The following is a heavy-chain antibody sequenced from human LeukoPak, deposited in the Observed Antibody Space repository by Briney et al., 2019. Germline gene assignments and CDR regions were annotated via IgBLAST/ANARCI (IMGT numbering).Heavy chain of an antibody. CDR1: GFSFGSYS. V-gene: IGHV3-48*04. J-gene: IGHJ6*02. Sequence: GGSLRLSCAASGFSFGSYSMNWVRQAPGKGLEWISFVGVISDTVYYADSVKGRFTISRDNAQNSLYLQMDSLRAEDTAVYYCARNLDVWGQGTTVTVSS. CDR3: ARNLDV. CDR2: VGVISDTV.